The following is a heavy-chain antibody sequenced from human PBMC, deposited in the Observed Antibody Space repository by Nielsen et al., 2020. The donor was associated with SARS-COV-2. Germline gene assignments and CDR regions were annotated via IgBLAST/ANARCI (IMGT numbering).Heavy chain of an antibody. D-gene: IGHD3-10*01. CDR3: AKDGVVRGDALDL. CDR1: GFSFSRYA. CDR2: VSSSGGST. Sequence: GESLKISCAASGFSFSRYAMHWVRRAPGRGLQWVTGVSSSGGSTYYTDSVKGRFTISRDNSKNTLYLEMHSLRVEDTAVYYCAKDGVVRGDALDLWGQGTMVTVSS. J-gene: IGHJ3*01. V-gene: IGHV3-23*01.